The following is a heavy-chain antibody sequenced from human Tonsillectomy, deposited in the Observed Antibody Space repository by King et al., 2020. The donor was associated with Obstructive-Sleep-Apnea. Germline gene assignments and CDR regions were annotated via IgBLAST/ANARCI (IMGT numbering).Heavy chain of an antibody. Sequence: HVQLVESGGGVVQPGGSLRLSCAASGFNFTKYGMHWVRQAAGKGLEWVAFMRYDGSNKYYADSVKGRFTISRDNSKNTLYLQMKSLRAEDTAVYYCAKGLAAPGTPQDYWGQGTLVTVSS. D-gene: IGHD6-13*01. CDR3: AKGLAAPGTPQDY. CDR1: GFNFTKYG. CDR2: MRYDGSNK. V-gene: IGHV3-30*02. J-gene: IGHJ4*02.